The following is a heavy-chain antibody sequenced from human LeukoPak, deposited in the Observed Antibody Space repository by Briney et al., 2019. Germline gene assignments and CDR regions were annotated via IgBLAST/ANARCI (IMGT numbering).Heavy chain of an antibody. J-gene: IGHJ4*02. CDR1: GYTFTGYY. CDR3: ARVVDSSSSWVYYFDY. V-gene: IGHV1-2*02. Sequence: AASVKVSCKASGYTFTGYYMHWVRQAPGQGLEWMGWINPNSGGTNYAQKFQGRVTMTRDTSISTAYMELSRLRSDDTAVYYCARVVDSSSSWVYYFDYWGQGTLVTVSS. CDR2: INPNSGGT. D-gene: IGHD6-6*01.